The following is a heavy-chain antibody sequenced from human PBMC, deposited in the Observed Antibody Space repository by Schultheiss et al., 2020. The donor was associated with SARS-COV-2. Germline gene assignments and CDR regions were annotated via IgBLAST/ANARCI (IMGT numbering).Heavy chain of an antibody. D-gene: IGHD4-17*01. J-gene: IGHJ6*02. CDR3: ARDDYEKYYYGMDV. V-gene: IGHV4-59*12. Sequence: SETLSLTCTVSGDSISAYYWSWIRQPPGKGLEWIGNIYYTGRTNYNPSLKSRLTISVDTSKNQFSLKLSSVTAADTAVYYCARDDYEKYYYGMDVWGQGTTVTVSS. CDR2: IYYTGRT. CDR1: GDSISAYY.